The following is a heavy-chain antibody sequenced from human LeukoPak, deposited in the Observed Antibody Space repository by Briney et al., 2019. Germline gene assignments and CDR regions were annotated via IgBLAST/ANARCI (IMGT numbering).Heavy chain of an antibody. CDR1: GFTFSDYY. CDR2: MSSSGSII. D-gene: IGHD6-6*01. CDR3: VKMARLADN. V-gene: IGHV3-11*04. J-gene: IGHJ4*02. Sequence: GGSLRLSCAASGFTFSDYYMSWIRQAPGKGLERVSYMSSSGSIIYYADSVKGRFTFSRDNAKNSLYLQMNSLRAEDTAVYYCVKMARLADNWGQGTLVTVSS.